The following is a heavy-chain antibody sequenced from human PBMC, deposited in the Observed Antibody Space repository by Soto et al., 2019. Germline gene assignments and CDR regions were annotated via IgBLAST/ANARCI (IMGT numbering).Heavy chain of an antibody. Sequence: QVQLQQWGAGLLKPSETLSLTCAVYGGSFSGYYWSWIRQPPGKGLEWIGEINHSGSTNYNQSLKSRVTISVDTSKNQFSLKLSSVTAADTAVYYGARSAEGYHFDYWGQGTLVTVSS. CDR2: INHSGST. V-gene: IGHV4-34*01. D-gene: IGHD5-18*01. CDR1: GGSFSGYY. J-gene: IGHJ4*02. CDR3: ARSAEGYHFDY.